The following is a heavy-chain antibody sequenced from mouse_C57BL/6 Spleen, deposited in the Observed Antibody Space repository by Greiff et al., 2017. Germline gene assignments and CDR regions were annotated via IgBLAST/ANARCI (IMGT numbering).Heavy chain of an antibody. CDR3: ASRYYGSSYYSMDY. CDR2: ISTYYGDA. J-gene: IGHJ4*01. D-gene: IGHD1-1*01. CDR1: GYTFTDYA. V-gene: IGHV1-67*01. Sequence: QVQLQQSGPELVRPGVSVKISCKGSGYTFTDYAMHWVKQSHAKSLEWIGVISTYYGDASYNQKFKDKVTMTVDKSYSTANMELARLTSEDSAIYYCASRYYGSSYYSMDYWGQGTSVTVSS.